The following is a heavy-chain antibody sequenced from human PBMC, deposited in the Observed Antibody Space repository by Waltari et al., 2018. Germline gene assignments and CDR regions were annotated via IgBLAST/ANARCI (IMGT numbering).Heavy chain of an antibody. CDR3: ARYGDYGATGDY. D-gene: IGHD4-17*01. CDR2: IKQDGSGK. CDR1: GFTFSSYW. Sequence: EVQLVESGGGLVQPGGSLRLSCAASGFTFSSYWMSWVRQAPGRGLGGVDNIKQDGSGKYYVDSVKGRFTISRDNAKNSLYLQMNSLRAEDTAVYYCARYGDYGATGDYWGQGTLVTVSS. V-gene: IGHV3-7*01. J-gene: IGHJ4*02.